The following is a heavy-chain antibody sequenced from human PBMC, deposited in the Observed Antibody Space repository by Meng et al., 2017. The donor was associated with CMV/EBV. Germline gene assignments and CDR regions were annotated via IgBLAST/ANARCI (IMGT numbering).Heavy chain of an antibody. J-gene: IGHJ4*02. Sequence: GESLKISCAASGFTFSSYWMSWVRQAPGKGLEWVANIKQDGSEKYYVDSVKSRFTISRDNAKNSLYLQMNSLRAEDTAVYYCARKGGGSSPAFFDYWGQGTLVTVSS. CDR1: GFTFSSYW. V-gene: IGHV3-7*01. CDR2: IKQDGSEK. D-gene: IGHD6-6*01. CDR3: ARKGGGSSPAFFDY.